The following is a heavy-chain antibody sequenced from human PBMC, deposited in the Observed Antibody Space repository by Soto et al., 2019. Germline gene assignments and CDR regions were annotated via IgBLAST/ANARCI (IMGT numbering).Heavy chain of an antibody. V-gene: IGHV4-31*03. D-gene: IGHD3-22*01. Sequence: SETLSLTCTVSGGSISSGGYYWSWIRQHPGKGLEWIGYIYYSESTYYNPSLKSRVTISVDTSKNQFSLKLSSVTAADTAVYYWARVAVGNGLYYYYSYGMDVWGQGTTVTVSS. J-gene: IGHJ6*02. CDR1: GGSISSGGYY. CDR2: IYYSEST. CDR3: ARVAVGNGLYYYYSYGMDV.